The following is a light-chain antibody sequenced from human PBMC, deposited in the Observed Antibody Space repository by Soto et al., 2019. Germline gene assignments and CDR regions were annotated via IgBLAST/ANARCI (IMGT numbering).Light chain of an antibody. CDR2: EVS. V-gene: IGLV2-8*01. J-gene: IGLJ2*01. CDR1: SSDVGAYNY. CDR3: SSYASSNNFV. Sequence: QSALTQPPSASGSPGQSVTIPCTRTSSDVGAYNYVSWYQQHPGKAPKLMIYEVSKRPSGVPDRFSGSKSGNTASLTVSGLQAEDEADYYCSSYASSNNFVFGGGTKLTVL.